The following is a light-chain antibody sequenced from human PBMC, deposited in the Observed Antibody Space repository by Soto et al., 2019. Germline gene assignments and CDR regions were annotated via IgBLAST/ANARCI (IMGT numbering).Light chain of an antibody. CDR3: GTWDSTFWV. J-gene: IGLJ3*02. CDR1: SSNIGNNY. V-gene: IGLV1-51*01. CDR2: DNN. Sequence: QSVLTQPPSMSAAPGQKVTISCSGSSSNIGNNYVSWYQQFPGTAPKLLIYDNNKRPSGIPDRFSGSKSGTSATLGITGLQTGDEADYYFGTWDSTFWVFGGGTKLTVL.